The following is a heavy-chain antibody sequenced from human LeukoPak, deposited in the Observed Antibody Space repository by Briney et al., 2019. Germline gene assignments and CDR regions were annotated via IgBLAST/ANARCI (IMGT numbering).Heavy chain of an antibody. J-gene: IGHJ4*02. V-gene: IGHV3-7*04. CDR2: IKQDGSEK. Sequence: GGSLRLSCAASGFTLSSYWMSWVRQAPGKGLEWVANIKQDGSEKYYVDSVKGRFTISRDNAKNSLYLQMNSLRAEDTAVYYCARGQYYDYVWGSYRYTVEGYDYWGQGTLVTVSS. CDR1: GFTLSSYW. CDR3: ARGQYYDYVWGSYRYTVEGYDY. D-gene: IGHD3-16*02.